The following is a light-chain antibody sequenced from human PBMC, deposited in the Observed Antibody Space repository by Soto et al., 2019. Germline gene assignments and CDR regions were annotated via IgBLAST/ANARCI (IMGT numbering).Light chain of an antibody. J-gene: IGLJ1*01. Sequence: QSVLTQPASVSGSPGHSITISCTGTSSDVGGYNYVSWYQQHPGKAPKLMIYEVSNRPSGVSNRFSGSKSGNTASLTISGLQAEDEADYYCSSYTSSLYVFGTGTKVTVL. V-gene: IGLV2-14*01. CDR1: SSDVGGYNY. CDR2: EVS. CDR3: SSYTSSLYV.